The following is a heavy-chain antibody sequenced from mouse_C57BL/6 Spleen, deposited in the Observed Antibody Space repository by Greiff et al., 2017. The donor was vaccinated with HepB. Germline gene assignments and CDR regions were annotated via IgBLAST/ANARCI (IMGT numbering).Heavy chain of an antibody. D-gene: IGHD1-1*01. CDR2: INPSTGGT. CDR1: GYSFTGYY. CDR3: ARSPHYYGSSYYFDY. V-gene: IGHV1-42*01. J-gene: IGHJ2*01. Sequence: QLQQSGPELVKPGASVKISCKASGYSFTGYYMNWVKQSPEKSLEWIGEINPSTGGTTYNQKFKAKATLTVDKSSSTAYMQLKSLTSEDSAVYYCARSPHYYGSSYYFDYWGQGTTLTVSS.